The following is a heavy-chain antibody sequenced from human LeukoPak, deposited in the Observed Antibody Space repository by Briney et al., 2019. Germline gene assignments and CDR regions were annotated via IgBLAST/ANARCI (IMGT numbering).Heavy chain of an antibody. J-gene: IGHJ6*02. CDR3: ARTFPRIFYGMDV. CDR1: GGSISSYY. D-gene: IGHD1-14*01. Sequence: SETLSLTCTVSGGSISSYYWSWIRQPPGKGLEWIGYIYYSGSTNYNPSLKSRVTISVDTSKNQFSLKLSSVTAADTAVYYCARTFPRIFYGMDVWGRGTTVTVSS. V-gene: IGHV4-59*01. CDR2: IYYSGST.